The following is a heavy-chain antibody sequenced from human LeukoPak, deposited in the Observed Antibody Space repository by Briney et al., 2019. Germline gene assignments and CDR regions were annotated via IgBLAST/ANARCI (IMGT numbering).Heavy chain of an antibody. Sequence: SETLSLTCTVSGGSISGYYWSWIRQPAGKGLEWIGRINNSGSSNYNPSLRSRVTMSVDTSKNQFSLNPSAVTAADTAVYYCAREGGGPRWLDPWGQGTLVTVSS. V-gene: IGHV4-4*07. D-gene: IGHD6-25*01. CDR1: GGSISGYY. CDR2: INNSGSS. CDR3: AREGGGPRWLDP. J-gene: IGHJ5*02.